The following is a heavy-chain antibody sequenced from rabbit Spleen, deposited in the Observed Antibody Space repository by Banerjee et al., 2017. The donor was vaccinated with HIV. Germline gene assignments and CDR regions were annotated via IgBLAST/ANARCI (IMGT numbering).Heavy chain of an antibody. Sequence: QLEESGGGLVKPEGSPTLTCKASGVSFSDKDVMCWVRQAPGKGLEWIACINIVTGKSVYASWAKGRFFMSRTSSTTVTLQMTSLTAADTATYFCARDLVAVIGWNFNLWGQGTLVTVS. CDR3: ARDLVAVIGWNFNL. D-gene: IGHD1-1*01. V-gene: IGHV1S45*01. CDR2: INIVTGKS. CDR1: GVSFSDKDV. J-gene: IGHJ4*01.